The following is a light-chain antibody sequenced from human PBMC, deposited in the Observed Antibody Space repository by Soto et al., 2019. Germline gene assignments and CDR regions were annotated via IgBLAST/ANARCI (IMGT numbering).Light chain of an antibody. CDR2: TTS. J-gene: IGKJ2*01. Sequence: DVQMTQSPSSLSASVGDRVTITCRASQNIDIYLNWYQQKPVRPPTRLIYTTSRLQSGVTTRFSGSGSGTDFTLTISNLQPEDFATYSCHQSYITPPAFGQGTKVGIK. CDR3: HQSYITPPA. CDR1: QNIDIY. V-gene: IGKV1-39*01.